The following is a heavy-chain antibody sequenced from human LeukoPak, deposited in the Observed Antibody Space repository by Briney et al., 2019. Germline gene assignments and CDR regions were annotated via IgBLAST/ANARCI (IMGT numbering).Heavy chain of an antibody. CDR3: ASYSSGWYYFDY. D-gene: IGHD6-19*01. Sequence: GGSLRLSCAASGFTFSTYSMNWVRQAPGKGLEWVSTIGGSGGGTYYAESVKGRFIISRDTSKNTLFLQMNSLRAEDTAVYYRASYSSGWYYFDYWGQGTLVTVSS. CDR1: GFTFSTYS. CDR2: IGGSGGGT. J-gene: IGHJ4*02. V-gene: IGHV3-23*01.